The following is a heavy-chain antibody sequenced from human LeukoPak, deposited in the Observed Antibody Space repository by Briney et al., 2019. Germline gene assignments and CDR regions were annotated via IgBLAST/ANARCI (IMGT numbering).Heavy chain of an antibody. J-gene: IGHJ4*02. V-gene: IGHV4-59*01. Sequence: TSETLSLTCPVSGGSISSDYWSWVRQSPGKGLEWIGYIYYSGTTNYSPSLKGRVTISVDTSRNQFSLKLSSVTAADTDVYYCARGVVVITPRDWGQGTLVTVSS. CDR1: GGSISSDY. D-gene: IGHD3-22*01. CDR3: ARGVVVITPRD. CDR2: IYYSGTT.